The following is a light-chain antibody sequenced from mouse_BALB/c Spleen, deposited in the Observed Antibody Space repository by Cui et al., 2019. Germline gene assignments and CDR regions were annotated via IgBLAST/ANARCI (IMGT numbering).Light chain of an antibody. J-gene: IGKJ5*01. CDR3: QQWSSNPPT. Sequence: QIVLIQSPALMPASPGEKVTMTCSASSSVSYMYWYQQKPRSSPKPWIYLTSNLASGVPARFSGSGSGTSYSLTISSMEAEDAATYYCQQWSSNPPTFGAGTKLELK. CDR1: SSVSY. CDR2: LTS. V-gene: IGKV4-68*01.